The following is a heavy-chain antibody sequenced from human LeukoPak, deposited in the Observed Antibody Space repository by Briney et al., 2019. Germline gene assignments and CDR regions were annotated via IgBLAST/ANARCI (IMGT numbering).Heavy chain of an antibody. Sequence: PSETLSLTCSVSGYSISSGYYWGWIRQPPGKGLEWVGSISHRGSTYYNPSLRSRITISLDRSKQKFSLKLTSVTAADTAVYFCARGAEYYAIWRGYAGYSDYWGQGISVTVSS. J-gene: IGHJ4*02. V-gene: IGHV4-38-2*02. CDR3: ARGAEYYAIWRGYAGYSDY. D-gene: IGHD3-3*01. CDR1: GYSISSGYY. CDR2: ISHRGST.